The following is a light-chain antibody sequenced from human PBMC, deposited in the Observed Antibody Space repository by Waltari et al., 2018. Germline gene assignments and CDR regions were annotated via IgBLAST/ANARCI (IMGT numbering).Light chain of an antibody. CDR1: SSDAGGDNY. J-gene: IGLJ2*01. CDR3: SSYTSSSTRPVV. Sequence: QSALTQPASVSGSPGQSITISCTGPSSDAGGDNYVSWYQQHPGKPPKPMIYDVSKRPSGVSNRFSGSKSGNTASLTISGLQAEDEADYYCSSYTSSSTRPVVFGGGTKLTVL. V-gene: IGLV2-14*01. CDR2: DVS.